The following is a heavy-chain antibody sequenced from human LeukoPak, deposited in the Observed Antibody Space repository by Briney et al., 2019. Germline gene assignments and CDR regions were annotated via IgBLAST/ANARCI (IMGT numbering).Heavy chain of an antibody. CDR2: IKQDGSEK. J-gene: IGHJ4*02. CDR3: ARVGADYDLDY. D-gene: IGHD4-17*01. CDR1: GFTFSSYW. Sequence: PGGSLRLSCAASGFTFSSYWMSWVRQAPGKGPEGVANIKQDGSEKYYVDSVKGRFTISRDNAKNSLYLQMNSLRAEDTAVYYCARVGADYDLDYWGQGTLVTVSS. V-gene: IGHV3-7*01.